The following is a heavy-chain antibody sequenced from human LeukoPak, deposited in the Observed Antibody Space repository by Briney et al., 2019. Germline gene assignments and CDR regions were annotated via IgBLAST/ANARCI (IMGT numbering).Heavy chain of an antibody. CDR2: IIPIFGTA. CDR3: ARSVLRYFPNWFDP. J-gene: IGHJ5*02. Sequence: ASVKVSCKASGGTFSSYAISWVRQAPGQGLEWMGGIIPIFGTANYAQKFQGRVTITADESTSTAYMELSSLRSEDTAVYYCARSVLRYFPNWFDPWGQGTLVTVSS. V-gene: IGHV1-69*01. D-gene: IGHD3-9*01. CDR1: GGTFSSYA.